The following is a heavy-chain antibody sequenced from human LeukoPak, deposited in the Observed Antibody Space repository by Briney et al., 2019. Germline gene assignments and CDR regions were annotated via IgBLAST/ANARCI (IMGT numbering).Heavy chain of an antibody. CDR1: GGTFSSYA. CDR3: ARDAYYYDSSGYLVADAFDI. D-gene: IGHD3-22*01. V-gene: IGHV1-69*06. CDR2: IIPIFGTA. J-gene: IGHJ3*02. Sequence: SVKVSCKASGGTFSSYAISWVRQAPGQGLEWMGGIIPIFGTANYAQKFQGRVTITADKSTSTAYMELSSLRSEDTAVYYCARDAYYYDSSGYLVADAFDIWGQGTMVTVSS.